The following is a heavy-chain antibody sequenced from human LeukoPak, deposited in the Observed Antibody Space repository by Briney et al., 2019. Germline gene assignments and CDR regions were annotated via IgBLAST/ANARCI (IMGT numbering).Heavy chain of an antibody. CDR3: ARATSAAGTLFARRRTYYFDY. CDR1: GYTFTSYD. Sequence: GASVKVSCKASGYTFTSYDINWVRQATGQGLEWMGWMNPNSGNTGYAQKFQGRVTMTRNTSISTAYMELSSLRSEDTAVYYCARATSAAGTLFARRRTYYFDYWGQGTLVTVSS. CDR2: MNPNSGNT. V-gene: IGHV1-8*01. D-gene: IGHD6-13*01. J-gene: IGHJ4*02.